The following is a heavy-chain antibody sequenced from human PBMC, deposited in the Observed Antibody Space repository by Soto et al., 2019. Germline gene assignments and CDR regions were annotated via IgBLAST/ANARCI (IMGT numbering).Heavy chain of an antibody. CDR2: VVSDGSKK. Sequence: QVQLVESGGGVAQPGRSLRLSCAASGFTFSNYGMDWVRQAPGKGLEWVAAVVSDGSKKYYADSVKGRFTVSRDNYKNTLFLEMNALRAEDTAVYYCARDRGYRRYFDSSGFWADSWGQGTLVTVSS. J-gene: IGHJ4*02. CDR3: ARDRGYRRYFDSSGFWADS. V-gene: IGHV3-33*08. D-gene: IGHD3-22*01. CDR1: GFTFSNYG.